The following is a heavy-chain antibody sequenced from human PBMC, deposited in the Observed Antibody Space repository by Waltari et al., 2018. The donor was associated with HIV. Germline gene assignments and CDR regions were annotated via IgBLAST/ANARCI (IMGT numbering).Heavy chain of an antibody. D-gene: IGHD2-21*01. CDR1: VGSISSYS. V-gene: IGHV4-59*01. CDR3: ARGVAFGGYYYGMDV. Sequence: QVQLQESGPGLVKPSETLSLTCTVAVGSISSYSWSWVRQPPGKGLGWIGYIYYSGSTNYNPSLKSRVTISVDTSKNQFSLKLSSVSAADTAVYYCARGVAFGGYYYGMDVWGQGTTVTVSS. J-gene: IGHJ6*02. CDR2: IYYSGST.